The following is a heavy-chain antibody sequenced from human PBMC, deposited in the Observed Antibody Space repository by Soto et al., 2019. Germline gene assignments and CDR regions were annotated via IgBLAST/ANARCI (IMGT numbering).Heavy chain of an antibody. V-gene: IGHV1-46*03. CDR1: GYTFTSYY. Sequence: GASVKVSCKASGYTFTSYYMHWVRQAPGQGLEWMGIINPSGGSTSYAQKFQGRVTMTRDTSTSTVYMELSSLRSEDTAVYYCASSIAAPGAFDIWGQGTMVTVSS. D-gene: IGHD6-6*01. CDR2: INPSGGST. CDR3: ASSIAAPGAFDI. J-gene: IGHJ3*02.